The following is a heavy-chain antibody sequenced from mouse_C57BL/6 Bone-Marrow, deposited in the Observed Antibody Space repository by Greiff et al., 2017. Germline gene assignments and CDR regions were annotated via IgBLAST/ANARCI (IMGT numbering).Heavy chain of an antibody. J-gene: IGHJ4*01. V-gene: IGHV5-9-1*02. D-gene: IGHD2-3*01. CDR3: TRENDGYSYAMDY. CDR2: ISSGGDYI. Sequence: EVKLMESGAGLVKPGGSLKLSCAASGFTFSSYAMSWVRQTPEKRLEWVAYISSGGDYIYYADTVKGRFTISRDNARNTLYLQMSSLKSEDTAMYYCTRENDGYSYAMDYWGQGTSVTVSS. CDR1: GFTFSSYA.